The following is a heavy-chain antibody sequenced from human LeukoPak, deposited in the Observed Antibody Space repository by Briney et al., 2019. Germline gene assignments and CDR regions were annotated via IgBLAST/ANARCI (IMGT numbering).Heavy chain of an antibody. CDR2: ISGSGGST. CDR1: GFTLSSYV. J-gene: IGHJ4*02. V-gene: IGHV3-23*01. Sequence: GGSLRLSCAASGFTLSSYVMSWVRQSPGKGLEWVSAISGSGGSTYYADSVKGRFTISRDNSKNTLYLQMNSLRAEDTAVYYCAKGYESSGYYVDYFDYWGQGTLVTVSS. CDR3: AKGYESSGYYVDYFDY. D-gene: IGHD3-22*01.